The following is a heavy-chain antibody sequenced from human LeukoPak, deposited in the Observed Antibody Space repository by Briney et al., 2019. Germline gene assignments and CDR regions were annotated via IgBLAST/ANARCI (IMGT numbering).Heavy chain of an antibody. J-gene: IGHJ4*02. Sequence: GGSLRLSCAASGFTFSSYSMNWVRQAPGKGLEWVSTISGGGGSTYYADSVKGRFTISRDNSKNTLYLQVNSLRAEDTAVYYCAKGGKWDVTPFDYWGQGTLVTVSS. CDR2: ISGGGGST. D-gene: IGHD1-26*01. CDR1: GFTFSSYS. CDR3: AKGGKWDVTPFDY. V-gene: IGHV3-23*01.